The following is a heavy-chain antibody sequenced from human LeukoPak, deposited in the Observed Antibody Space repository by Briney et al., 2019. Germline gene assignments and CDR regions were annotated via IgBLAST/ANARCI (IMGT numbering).Heavy chain of an antibody. V-gene: IGHV3-30*18. CDR2: ISSDGGSS. D-gene: IGHD4-17*01. Sequence: GGSLRLSCSASGFTFSTNGMHWVRQAPGKGLEWVAAISSDGGSSSYAESVRGRFTISRDNSKNTPYLQVSSLRREDMAVYYCAKEIGAFDGFDIWGQGTMVTVSS. CDR3: AKEIGAFDGFDI. J-gene: IGHJ3*02. CDR1: GFTFSTNG.